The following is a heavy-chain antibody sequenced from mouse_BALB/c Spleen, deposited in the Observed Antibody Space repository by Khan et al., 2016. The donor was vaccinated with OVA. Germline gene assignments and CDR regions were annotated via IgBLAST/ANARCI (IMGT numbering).Heavy chain of an antibody. CDR3: SRKNGSDFDY. Sequence: VQLKESGPELVKPGASVKISCKASGYSFTGYFMNWVMQSPGKSLEWIGRINPHIGETFYNQKFKGKATFTVDESSSTAHMELRSLSSEDSAVYYCSRKNGSDFDYWGQGTTLTGSA. D-gene: IGHD1-1*01. V-gene: IGHV1-20*02. J-gene: IGHJ2*01. CDR1: GYSFTGYF. CDR2: INPHIGET.